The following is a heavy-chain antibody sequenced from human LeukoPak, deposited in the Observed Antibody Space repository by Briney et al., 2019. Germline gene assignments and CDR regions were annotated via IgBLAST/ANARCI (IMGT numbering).Heavy chain of an antibody. CDR3: ARDDDNLDAFDI. CDR2: IWYDGSNK. CDR1: GFTFSSYG. D-gene: IGHD1-14*01. Sequence: GGSLRLSCAASGFTFSSYGMHWVRQAPGKGLEWVAVIWYDGSNKYYADSVKGRFTISRDNSKNTLYLQMNSLRAEDTAVYYCARDDDNLDAFDIWGQGTMVTVSS. V-gene: IGHV3-33*01. J-gene: IGHJ3*02.